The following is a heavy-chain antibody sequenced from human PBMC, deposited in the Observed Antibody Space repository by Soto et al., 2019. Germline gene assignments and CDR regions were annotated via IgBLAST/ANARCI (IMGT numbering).Heavy chain of an antibody. CDR2: IDNDGSSR. CDR1: GFTFSSNW. Sequence: EVQLVESGGGLVQPGGSLRLSCAASGFTFSSNWMHWVRQGPGKGLVWVSRIDNDGSSRDYADSVKGRFTISRDNAKNTLYLEMSSLRAEDTAVYSCATGSRWYRRDYWGQGTLVTVSS. J-gene: IGHJ4*02. D-gene: IGHD6-19*01. CDR3: ATGSRWYRRDY. V-gene: IGHV3-74*01.